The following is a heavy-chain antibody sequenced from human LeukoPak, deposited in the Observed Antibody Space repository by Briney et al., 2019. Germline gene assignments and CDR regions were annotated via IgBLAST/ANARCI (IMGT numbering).Heavy chain of an antibody. J-gene: IGHJ4*02. Sequence: PGGSLRLSCAASGFTFSSYGMHWVRQAPGKGLEWVAVISYDGSNKYYADSVKGRFTISRDNSKNTLYLQMNSLRAEDTAVYYCAKEGITIFGVVIDYWGQGTLVTVSS. CDR3: AKEGITIFGVVIDY. V-gene: IGHV3-30*18. CDR1: GFTFSSYG. CDR2: ISYDGSNK. D-gene: IGHD3-3*01.